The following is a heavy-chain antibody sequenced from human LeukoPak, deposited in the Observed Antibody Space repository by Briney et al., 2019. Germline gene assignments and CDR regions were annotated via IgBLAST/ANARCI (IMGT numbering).Heavy chain of an antibody. CDR1: GGSISSSSYY. CDR3: ARSPYGSGSYPNPDY. V-gene: IGHV4-39*01. J-gene: IGHJ4*02. Sequence: PSEALSLTCTVSGGSISSSSYYWGWIRQPPGKGLEWIGSIYYSGSTYYNPSLKSRVTISVDTSKNQFSLKLSSVTAADTAVYYCARSPYGSGSYPNPDYWGQGTLVTVSS. CDR2: IYYSGST. D-gene: IGHD3-10*01.